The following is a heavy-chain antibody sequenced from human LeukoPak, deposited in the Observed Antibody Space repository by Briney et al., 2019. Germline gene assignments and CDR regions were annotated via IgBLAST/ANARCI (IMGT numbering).Heavy chain of an antibody. CDR1: GGSFSGYY. D-gene: IGHD3-16*01. J-gene: IGHJ4*02. V-gene: IGHV4-34*01. CDR2: INHSGST. CDR3: ARINYDYVWGSYPLYYFDY. Sequence: SETLSLTXAVYGGSFSGYYWSWIRQSPGKGLEWIGEINHSGSTNYNPSLKSRVTISVDTSKNQFSLKLSSVTAADTAVYYCARINYDYVWGSYPLYYFDYWGQGTLVTVSS.